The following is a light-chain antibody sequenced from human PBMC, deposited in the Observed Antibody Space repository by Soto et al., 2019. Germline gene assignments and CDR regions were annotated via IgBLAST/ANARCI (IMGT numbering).Light chain of an antibody. CDR2: AAS. J-gene: IGKJ4*01. CDR3: QKYYSYPLS. Sequence: IRLTHTPSSLYESKGDRVTLTFLASQGISSYLAWYQQKPGKAAKLLIYAASTLQSGVPSRFSGSGSGTDFTLTISCLQSEDFATYYCQKYYSYPLSCGRGTKVAIK. V-gene: IGKV1-8*01. CDR1: QGISSY.